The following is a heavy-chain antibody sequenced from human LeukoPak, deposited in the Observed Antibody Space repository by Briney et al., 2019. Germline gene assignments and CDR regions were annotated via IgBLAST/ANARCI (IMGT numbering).Heavy chain of an antibody. J-gene: IGHJ4*02. CDR1: GFTFSSYD. Sequence: GGSLRLSCAASGFTFSSYDMHWVRQATGKGLEWVSAIGTAGDTYYPGSVKGRFTISRENAKNSLYLQMNSLRAGDTAVYYCARGGAVAGSYYFDYWGQGTLVTVSS. CDR2: IGTAGDT. CDR3: ARGGAVAGSYYFDY. D-gene: IGHD6-19*01. V-gene: IGHV3-13*01.